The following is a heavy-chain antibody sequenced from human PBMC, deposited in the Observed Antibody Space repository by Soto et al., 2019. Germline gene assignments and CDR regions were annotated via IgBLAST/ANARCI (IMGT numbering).Heavy chain of an antibody. D-gene: IGHD5-18*01. CDR1: GGSISSGGYS. J-gene: IGHJ6*02. Sequence: TLSLTCAVSGGSISSGGYSWSWVRQRPGKGLECIGYIYHSGSTYYNPSLKSRVTISVDRSKNQFSLKLSSVTAADTAVYCRARAGGYILGGYYYYGMDVWGQGTTVTVSS. CDR3: ARAGGYILGGYYYYGMDV. V-gene: IGHV4-30-2*01. CDR2: IYHSGST.